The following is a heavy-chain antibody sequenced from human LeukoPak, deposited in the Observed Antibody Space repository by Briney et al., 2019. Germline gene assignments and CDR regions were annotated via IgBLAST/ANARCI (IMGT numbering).Heavy chain of an antibody. D-gene: IGHD4-17*01. J-gene: IGHJ3*02. CDR1: GGSISSGSYY. CDR2: IYTSGST. V-gene: IGHV4-61*02. Sequence: PSQTLSLTCTVSGGSISSGSYYWSWIRQPAGKGLEWIGRIYTSGSTNYNPSLKSRVTISADTSKNQFSLKLSSVTAADAAVYYCARLLVGDYDVLGAFDIWGQGTMVTVSS. CDR3: ARLLVGDYDVLGAFDI.